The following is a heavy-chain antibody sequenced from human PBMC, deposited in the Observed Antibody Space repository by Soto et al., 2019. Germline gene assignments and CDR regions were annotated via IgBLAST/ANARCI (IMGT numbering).Heavy chain of an antibody. D-gene: IGHD5-12*01. CDR3: AAELGNTGYEGHDY. CDR1: GLTFSRYA. V-gene: IGHV3-30*04. CDR2: IIYDGSNK. Sequence: QVQLVESGGGVVQPGRSLRLSCAASGLTFSRYAMHWVRQAPGKGLEGVAVIIYDGSNKHYADSVQGRFTISRDNSKNTLYLQMNSLRAEDTAVYYCAAELGNTGYEGHDYWGQGTLVTVSS. J-gene: IGHJ4*02.